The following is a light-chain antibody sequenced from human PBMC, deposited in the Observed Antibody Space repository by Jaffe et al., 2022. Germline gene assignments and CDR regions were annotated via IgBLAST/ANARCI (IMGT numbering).Light chain of an antibody. CDR3: HSFDSSLRGSA. V-gene: IGLV1-40*01. Sequence: QFLLTQPPSVSGAPGQRVTISCTGSSSNIGSGHDVHWYQQVPGSAPKVIIIDNSRRPSGVPDRFSGSKSDTSASLAISGLQAEDEADYYCHSFDSSLRGSAFGGGTKLTVL. CDR1: SSNIGSGHD. CDR2: DNS. J-gene: IGLJ3*02.